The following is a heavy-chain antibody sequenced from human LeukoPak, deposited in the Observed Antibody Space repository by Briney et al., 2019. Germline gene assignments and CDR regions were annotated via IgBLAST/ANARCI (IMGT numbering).Heavy chain of an antibody. CDR3: AKEGPNCGGDCYGVFDY. V-gene: IGHV3-23*01. Sequence: GGSLRLSCAASGFSFSSYNMNWVRQAPGEGLEWVSVITGTGHTTYYADSVKGRFTISRDNSKNTLYLQMNGLRAEDTAVYYCAKEGPNCGGDCYGVFDYWGQGTLVTVSS. CDR1: GFSFSSYN. J-gene: IGHJ4*02. D-gene: IGHD2-21*02. CDR2: ITGTGHTT.